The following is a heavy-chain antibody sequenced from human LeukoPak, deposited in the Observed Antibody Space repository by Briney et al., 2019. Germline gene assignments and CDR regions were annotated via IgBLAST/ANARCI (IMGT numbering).Heavy chain of an antibody. CDR2: ISSSSGYI. J-gene: IGHJ6*04. CDR1: GFTFSSYS. Sequence: GGSLRLSCAASGFTFSSYSMNWVRQAPGKGLEWVSSISSSSGYIYYADSRKGRFTISRHNAKKSVYLQMNSLRAEDTAVYYCAELGITLIGGVWGKGTTVTISS. CDR3: AELGITLIGGV. D-gene: IGHD3-10*02. V-gene: IGHV3-21*01.